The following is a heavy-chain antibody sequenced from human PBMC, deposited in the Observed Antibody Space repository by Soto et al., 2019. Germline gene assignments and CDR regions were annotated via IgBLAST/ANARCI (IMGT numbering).Heavy chain of an antibody. V-gene: IGHV3-48*03. CDR2: IFTTGTTM. J-gene: IGHJ4*02. CDR3: ARDKDWAFDY. Sequence: GGPLRVSWRAAGCPFSSYAMRWIRQDPGKGLEWVSYIFTTGTTMYYADSVKGRFTVSRDNAKNSVFLLLNSLRAEDTAVYYCARDKDWAFDYWGQGTLVTVSS. D-gene: IGHD3-9*01. CDR1: GCPFSSYA.